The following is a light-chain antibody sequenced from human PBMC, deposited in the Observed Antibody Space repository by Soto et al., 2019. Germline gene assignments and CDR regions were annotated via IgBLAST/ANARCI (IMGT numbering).Light chain of an antibody. CDR2: AAS. CDR1: QSISSW. CDR3: QQASNCPGT. V-gene: IGKV1-12*01. J-gene: IGKJ1*01. Sequence: IKMYKAPSSVSAKVGARVTITCRASQSISSWLIWYQQKPGTAPKLLIYAASSLQRGVPSRFSGSGSGTDFTLTISSLQPEDFATYYCQQASNCPGTFG.